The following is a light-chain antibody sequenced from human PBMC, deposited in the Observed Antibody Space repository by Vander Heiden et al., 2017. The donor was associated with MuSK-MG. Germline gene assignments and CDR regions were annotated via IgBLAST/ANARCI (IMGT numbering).Light chain of an antibody. CDR1: RTINNY. J-gene: IGKJ1*01. CDR2: VAS. V-gene: IGKV1-39*01. Sequence: DIQMTQSPSSLSASVGDTVTITFRASRTINNYLNWYQHKPGKVPKLLIYVASSLQSGVPSRFSGSGSGTHFTLTISKLQPADLATYDWQKRHSTPRTFGQGTTVEIK. CDR3: QKRHSTPRT.